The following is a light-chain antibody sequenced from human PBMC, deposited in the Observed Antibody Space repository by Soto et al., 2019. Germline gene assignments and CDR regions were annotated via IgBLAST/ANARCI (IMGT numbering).Light chain of an antibody. Sequence: QSVLTQPASASGSPGQSVTISCTGTSSDVGGYNFVSWYQQHPGKAPTLIIYEVTKRPSGVPDRFSGSKSGNTASLTVSGLQAEDEADYYCSSYSGTNNYVFGTGTKATVL. CDR2: EVT. J-gene: IGLJ1*01. CDR3: SSYSGTNNYV. V-gene: IGLV2-8*01. CDR1: SSDVGGYNF.